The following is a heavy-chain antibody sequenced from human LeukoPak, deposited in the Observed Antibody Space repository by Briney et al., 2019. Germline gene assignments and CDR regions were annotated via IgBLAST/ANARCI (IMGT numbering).Heavy chain of an antibody. CDR3: ATRRDGYKIFDY. D-gene: IGHD5-24*01. Sequence: GGSLRLSCAAAGLTFSNYGMHWVRQAPGKGLEWVAVISYDGSNKYYADSVKGRFTISRDNSKNTLYLQMNSLRAEDTAVYYCATRRDGYKIFDYWGQGTLVTVSS. CDR1: GLTFSNYG. J-gene: IGHJ4*02. V-gene: IGHV3-30*12. CDR2: ISYDGSNK.